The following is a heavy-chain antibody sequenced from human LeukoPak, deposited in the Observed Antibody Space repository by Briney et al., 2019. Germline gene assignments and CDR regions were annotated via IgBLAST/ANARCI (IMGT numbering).Heavy chain of an antibody. V-gene: IGHV3-33*06. Sequence: GGSLRLSCAASGFTFSSYGVHWVRQAPGKGLEWVAVIWYDGSNKYYADSVKGRFTISRDNSKNTLYLQMNSLRAEDTAVYYCAKRAHYDSSAYFFDYWGQGTLVTVSA. CDR2: IWYDGSNK. CDR3: AKRAHYDSSAYFFDY. D-gene: IGHD3-22*01. J-gene: IGHJ4*02. CDR1: GFTFSSYG.